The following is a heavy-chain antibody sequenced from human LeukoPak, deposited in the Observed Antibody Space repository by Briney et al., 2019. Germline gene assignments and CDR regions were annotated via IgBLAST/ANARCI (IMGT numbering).Heavy chain of an antibody. D-gene: IGHD4-17*01. V-gene: IGHV4-39*02. CDR1: GVSISRSSYY. CDR2: IYDSGST. J-gene: IGHJ5*02. CDR3: AKDYGDYSLA. Sequence: SETLSLTCTVSGVSISRSSYYWGWIRQPPGKGLEWIGSIYDSGSTYYNPSLRSRVTISVDTSKNQFSLKLSSVTAADTAVYYCAKDYGDYSLAWGQGTLVTVSS.